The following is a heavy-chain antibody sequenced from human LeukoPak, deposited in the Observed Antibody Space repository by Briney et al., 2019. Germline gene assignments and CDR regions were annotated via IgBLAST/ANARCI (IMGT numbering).Heavy chain of an antibody. Sequence: GGSLRLSCAASGFTFSSYWMHWVRHAPGKGLVWVSRINSDGSSTSYADSVKGRFTISRDNAKNTLYLQMNSLRAEDTAVYYCARALHYDFWSGYYTGDYFDYWGQGTLVTVSS. V-gene: IGHV3-74*01. J-gene: IGHJ4*02. CDR1: GFTFSSYW. CDR3: ARALHYDFWSGYYTGDYFDY. CDR2: INSDGSST. D-gene: IGHD3-3*01.